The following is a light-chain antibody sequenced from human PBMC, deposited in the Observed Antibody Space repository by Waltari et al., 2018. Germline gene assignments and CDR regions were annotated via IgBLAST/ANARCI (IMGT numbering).Light chain of an antibody. J-gene: IGLJ3*02. CDR3: AAWDDNLAWV. V-gene: IGLV1-44*01. CDR1: SSNLGSHP. CDR2: SHN. Sequence: QSVLPQPPSASGTPGQRVTISCSGSSSNLGSHPTPWYQQLPGTAPKLLIYSHNQRPSGVPDRFSGSKSGTSASLTISGLQSQDEGDYYCAAWDDNLAWVFGGGTRLTVL.